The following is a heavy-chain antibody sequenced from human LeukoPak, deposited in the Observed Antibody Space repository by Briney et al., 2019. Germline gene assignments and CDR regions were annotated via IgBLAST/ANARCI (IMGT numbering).Heavy chain of an antibody. CDR2: ISGSGGRT. Sequence: PGGSLRLSCATCGFTFSSHAMSWVRQAPGKGLEWVSAISGSGGRTYYADSVKGRFTSSRDNSKNMVSLQMNSLRAEDTAVYYCTKDQGLLWFGELNVWGKGATVTVS. CDR1: GFTFSSHA. CDR3: TKDQGLLWFGELNV. J-gene: IGHJ6*03. V-gene: IGHV3-23*01. D-gene: IGHD3-10*01.